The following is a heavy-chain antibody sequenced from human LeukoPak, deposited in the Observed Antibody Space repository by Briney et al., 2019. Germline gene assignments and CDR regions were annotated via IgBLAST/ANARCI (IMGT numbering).Heavy chain of an antibody. Sequence: GGSLRLSCAASGFTLSTYAMSWVRQTPGKGLEWVAATSSSDAGTYHADSVRGRFTISRDNAKNSLYLQMNSLRAEDTAVYYCARGFRGWYAEGFDYWGQGTLVTVSS. CDR3: ARGFRGWYAEGFDY. D-gene: IGHD6-19*01. CDR2: TSSSDAGT. V-gene: IGHV3-23*01. J-gene: IGHJ4*02. CDR1: GFTLSTYA.